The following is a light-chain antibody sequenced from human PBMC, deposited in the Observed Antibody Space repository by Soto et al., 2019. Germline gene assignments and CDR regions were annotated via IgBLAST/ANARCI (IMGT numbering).Light chain of an antibody. CDR2: GAS. J-gene: IGKJ1*01. V-gene: IGKV3D-20*02. Sequence: IWLTQYPGTLSLSPGERATLSCRASQSVTNKYLAWYQQKPGKAPRLLIYGASNRATGIPERLSGSGYGTDLTITISRLQTEDFEVFYCQQRSVWPWTFGQGTKVDIK. CDR1: QSVTNKY. CDR3: QQRSVWPWT.